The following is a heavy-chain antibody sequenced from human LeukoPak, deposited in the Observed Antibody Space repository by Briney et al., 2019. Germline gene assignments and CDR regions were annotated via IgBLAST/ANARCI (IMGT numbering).Heavy chain of an antibody. J-gene: IGHJ6*02. D-gene: IGHD1-7*01. CDR2: IKQDGSEK. CDR3: ARGPELSMYV. V-gene: IGHV3-7*03. CDR1: GFTFSSSA. Sequence: PGGSLRLSCAASGFTFSSSAMSWVRQAPGKGLEWVANIKQDGSEKYYVDSVKGRFTISRDNAKNSLYLQMNSLRAEDTAVYYCARGPELSMYVWGQGTTVTVSS.